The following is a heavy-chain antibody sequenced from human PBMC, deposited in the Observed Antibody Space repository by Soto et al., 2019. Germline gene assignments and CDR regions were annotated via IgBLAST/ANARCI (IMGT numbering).Heavy chain of an antibody. CDR2: IIVGSGNT. Sequence: SVKVSCKASGFTFTSSAVQWVRQARGQRLEWIGWIIVGSGNTNYAQKFQERVTITRDMSTSTAYMELSSLRSEDTAVYYCAALRHYYDSSGYYTPLYYYYGMDVWGQGTTVTVSS. CDR1: GFTFTSSA. V-gene: IGHV1-58*01. D-gene: IGHD3-22*01. CDR3: AALRHYYDSSGYYTPLYYYYGMDV. J-gene: IGHJ6*02.